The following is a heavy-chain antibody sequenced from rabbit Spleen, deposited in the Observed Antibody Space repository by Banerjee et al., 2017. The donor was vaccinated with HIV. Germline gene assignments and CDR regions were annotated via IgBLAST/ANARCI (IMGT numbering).Heavy chain of an antibody. D-gene: IGHD1-1*01. J-gene: IGHJ6*01. V-gene: IGHV1S45*01. CDR1: GVSFSSSDY. Sequence: EQLEESGGGLVKPEGSLTLTCKASGVSFSSSDYICWVRQAPGKGLEWISCIAGSSSDFTYSATWAKGRFTCSKTSSTTVTLQMTRLTAADTATYFCARDTSSSFSSYGMDLWGPGTLVTVS. CDR2: IAGSSSDFT. CDR3: ARDTSSSFSSYGMDL.